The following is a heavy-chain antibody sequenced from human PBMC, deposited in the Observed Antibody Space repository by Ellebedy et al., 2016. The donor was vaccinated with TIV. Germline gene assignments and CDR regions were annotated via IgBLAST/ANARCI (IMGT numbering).Heavy chain of an antibody. CDR1: GFTFSSYG. CDR3: ARGNFPPDV. J-gene: IGHJ6*04. D-gene: IGHD1-7*01. CDR2: ISYDGSNK. Sequence: GESLKISXAASGFTFSSYGMHWVRQAPGKGLEWVAVISYDGSNKYYADSVKGRFTISRDNSKNTLYLQMNSLRAEDTAVYYCARGNFPPDVWGKGTTVTVSS. V-gene: IGHV3-30*03.